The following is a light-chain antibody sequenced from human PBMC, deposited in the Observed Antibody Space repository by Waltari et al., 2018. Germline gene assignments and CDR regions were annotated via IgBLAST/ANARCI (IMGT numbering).Light chain of an antibody. CDR2: WVF. V-gene: IGKV2-30*02. J-gene: IGKJ2*01. CDR1: QSLVPVDGNTY. CDR3: MQGIRWPYT. Sequence: EVVMTQSPVSLSVTLGQAASISCKSSQSLVPVDGNTYLNWFHHRPGQSPSRLIYWVFTLYSGGPDGFSGSGSGTDFTLIISRVEAEDVGVYYCMQGIRWPYTFGQGTQLDIK.